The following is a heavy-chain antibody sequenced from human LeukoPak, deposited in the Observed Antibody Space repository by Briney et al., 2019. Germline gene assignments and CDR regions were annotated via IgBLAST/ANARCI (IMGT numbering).Heavy chain of an antibody. CDR1: GYKFINYG. V-gene: IGHV1-18*01. J-gene: IGHJ4*02. CDR2: ISGYNANT. CDR3: ARDQRWGSSWDDTFDY. D-gene: IGHD6-13*01. Sequence: ASVKVSCKASGYKFINYGISWVRQAPGQGLEWMGWISGYNANTKYAEKSQGRVTMTIDTSTSTAYMELRSLTSDDTAIYYCARDQRWGSSWDDTFDYWGQGTLVTVSS.